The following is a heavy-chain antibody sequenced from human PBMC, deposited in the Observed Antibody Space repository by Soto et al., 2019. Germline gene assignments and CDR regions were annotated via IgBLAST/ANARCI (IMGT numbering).Heavy chain of an antibody. D-gene: IGHD3-3*01. CDR2: IYYSGST. CDR1: GGSISSSSYY. CDR3: ARHSGVRGFLEWLPSLDY. V-gene: IGHV4-39*01. Sequence: SETLSLTCTVSGGSISSSSYYWGWIRQPPGKGLEWIGSIYYSGSTYYNPSLKSRVTISVDTPKTQFSLKLSSVTAADTAVYYCARHSGVRGFLEWLPSLDYWGQGTLVTVSS. J-gene: IGHJ4*02.